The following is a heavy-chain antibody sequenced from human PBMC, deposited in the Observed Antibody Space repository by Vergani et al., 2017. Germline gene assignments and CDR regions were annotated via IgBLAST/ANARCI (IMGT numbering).Heavy chain of an antibody. Sequence: QITLKESGPTLVKPTQTLTLTCTFSGFSLSTSGVGVGWIRQPPGKALEWLALIYWDDDKRYSPSLKSRLTITKDTSKNQVVLTMTNMDPVDTATYDWAHGGNYGLLEWSRGSNWFDPWGQGTLVTVSS. CDR1: GFSLSTSGVG. CDR2: IYWDDDK. CDR3: AHGGNYGLLEWSRGSNWFDP. V-gene: IGHV2-5*02. D-gene: IGHD3-3*01. J-gene: IGHJ5*02.